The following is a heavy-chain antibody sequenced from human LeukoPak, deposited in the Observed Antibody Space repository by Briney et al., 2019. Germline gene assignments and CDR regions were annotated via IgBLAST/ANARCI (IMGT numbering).Heavy chain of an antibody. CDR3: ASDGRYCSGGSCYSY. V-gene: IGHV1-69*05. D-gene: IGHD2-15*01. J-gene: IGHJ4*02. CDR2: IIPIFGTA. CDR1: GGTFSSYA. Sequence: SVKVFCKASGGTFSSYAINWVRQAPGQGLEWMGRIIPIFGTANYAQKFQGRVTITTDESTSTAYMELSSLRSEDTAVYYCASDGRYCSGGSCYSYWGQGTLVTVSS.